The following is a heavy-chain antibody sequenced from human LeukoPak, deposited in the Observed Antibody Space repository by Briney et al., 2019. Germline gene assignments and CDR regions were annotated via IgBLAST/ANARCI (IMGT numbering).Heavy chain of an antibody. J-gene: IGHJ5*02. CDR3: GKEGGA. D-gene: IGHD3-16*01. V-gene: IGHV3-23*01. CDR1: GFTFSTYA. CDR2: IGGRGGST. Sequence: GGSLRLSCAASGFTFSTYAVNWVRQAPGKGPEWVSAIGGRGGSTYYADSLGGRFTISRDNSKDMLYLQMSSLKVEDTATYYCGKEGGAWGQGTKVTVSS.